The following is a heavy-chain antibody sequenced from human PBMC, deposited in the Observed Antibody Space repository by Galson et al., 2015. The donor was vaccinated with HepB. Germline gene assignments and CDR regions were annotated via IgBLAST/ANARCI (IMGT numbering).Heavy chain of an antibody. V-gene: IGHV3-23*01. CDR1: GFTFTSYG. CDR2: ISVSGSTT. CDR3: AKDGRIIRYFDWSPTPYYFDY. Sequence: SLRLSCAASGFTFTSYGMSWVRQAPGKGLEWVSVISVSGSTTYYADSVKGRFTISRDNSKNTLYLQMNGLRAEDTAVYYCAKDGRIIRYFDWSPTPYYFDYWGQGTLVTVSS. D-gene: IGHD3-9*01. J-gene: IGHJ4*02.